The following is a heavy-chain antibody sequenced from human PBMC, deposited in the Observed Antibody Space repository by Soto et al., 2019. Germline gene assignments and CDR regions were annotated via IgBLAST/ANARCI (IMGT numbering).Heavy chain of an antibody. CDR3: ARQRTTVVTQAYFDH. J-gene: IGHJ4*02. CDR2: IYYSGRT. Sequence: PSETLSLTCIVSGESISSSSYYWGWIRQPPGKGLEWIGSIYYSGRTYYNPSFKGRVTISIDTSKNQFSLKLSSVTATDMAVYYCARQRTTVVTQAYFDHWRQRALVTVSS. D-gene: IGHD2-21*02. V-gene: IGHV4-39*01. CDR1: GESISSSSYY.